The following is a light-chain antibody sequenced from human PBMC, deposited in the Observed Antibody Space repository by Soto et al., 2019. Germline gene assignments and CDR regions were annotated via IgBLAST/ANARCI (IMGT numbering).Light chain of an antibody. Sequence: EIVLTQSPGTLSLSPGERATLSCRASQSVSSNYLAWYQQKPGQAPRLHIYGASIRATGLPDRFSGSGSGTDFTLTISRLEPEDFAVYYCQQYGSSYTFGQGTKLEIK. V-gene: IGKV3-20*01. CDR3: QQYGSSYT. J-gene: IGKJ2*01. CDR1: QSVSSNY. CDR2: GAS.